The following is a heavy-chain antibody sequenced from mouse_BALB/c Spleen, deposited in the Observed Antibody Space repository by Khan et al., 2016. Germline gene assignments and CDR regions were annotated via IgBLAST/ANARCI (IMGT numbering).Heavy chain of an antibody. CDR2: INTYTGEP. CDR3: ARGGYGNFGGFAY. CDR1: GYTFTNYG. V-gene: IGHV9-3-1*01. D-gene: IGHD2-1*01. Sequence: QIQLVQSGPELKKPGETVKISCKASGYTFTNYGMNWVKQAPGKGLKWMGWINTYTGEPTYADDFKGRFAFSLETSASTAYLQINNLKNEDTATYVWARGGYGNFGGFAYWGQGTLVTVSA. J-gene: IGHJ3*01.